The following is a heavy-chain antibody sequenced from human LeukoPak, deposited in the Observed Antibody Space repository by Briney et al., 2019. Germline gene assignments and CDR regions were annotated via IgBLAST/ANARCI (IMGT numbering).Heavy chain of an antibody. CDR2: IIPIFGTA. D-gene: IGHD2-2*02. V-gene: IGHV1-69*05. CDR1: GGTFSSYA. CDR3: ARDRAWGQRHCSSTSCYTLGAD. Sequence: VASVKVSCKASGGTFSSYAISWVRQAPGQGLEWMGGIIPIFGTANYAQKFQGRVTITTDESTSTAYKELSSLRSEDTAVYYCARDRAWGQRHCSSTSCYTLGADWGQGTLVTVSS. J-gene: IGHJ4*02.